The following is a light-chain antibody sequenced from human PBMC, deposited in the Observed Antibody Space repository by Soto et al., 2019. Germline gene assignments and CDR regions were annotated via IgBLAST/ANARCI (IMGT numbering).Light chain of an antibody. CDR3: QQSYSTPLT. J-gene: IGKJ4*01. CDR1: QSISSY. V-gene: IGKV1-39*01. Sequence: DIQMTQSPSSLSASVGDRVTITCRARQSISSYLNWYQQKPGKAPKLLIYAASSLQSVVPSRFSGSGSGTDFPLTISSLQTADFATDYCQQSYSTPLTFGGGTKVEIK. CDR2: AAS.